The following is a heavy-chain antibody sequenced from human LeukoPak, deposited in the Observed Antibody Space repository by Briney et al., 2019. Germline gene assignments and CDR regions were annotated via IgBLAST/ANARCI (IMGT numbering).Heavy chain of an antibody. CDR3: ARARAAMAVPWNY. D-gene: IGHD6-25*01. V-gene: IGHV3-21*01. Sequence: PGGSLRLSCAASGFTFSSYSMNWVRQAPGKGPEWVSSISSSSSYIYYADSVEGRFTISRDNAKNSLYLQMNSLRAEDTAVYYCARARAAMAVPWNYWGQGTLVTVSS. CDR1: GFTFSSYS. CDR2: ISSSSSYI. J-gene: IGHJ4*02.